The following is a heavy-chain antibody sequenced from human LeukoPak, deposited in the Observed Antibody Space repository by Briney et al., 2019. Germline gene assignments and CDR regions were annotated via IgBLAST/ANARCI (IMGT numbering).Heavy chain of an antibody. V-gene: IGHV1-2*02. CDR1: GYTFTGYY. CDR2: INPNSGGT. D-gene: IGHD6-13*01. Sequence: GASVKVSCKXSGYTFTGYYMHWVRQAPGQGLERMGWINPNSGGTNYAQKFQGRVTMTRDTSISTAYMELSRLRSDDTAVYYCARVKGSSWYYYMDVWGKGTTVTVSS. CDR3: ARVKGSSWYYYMDV. J-gene: IGHJ6*03.